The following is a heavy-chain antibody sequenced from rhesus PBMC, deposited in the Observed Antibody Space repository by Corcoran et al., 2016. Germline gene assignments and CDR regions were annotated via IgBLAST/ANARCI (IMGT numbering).Heavy chain of an antibody. CDR3: AREVVVGIAAGRDVDY. V-gene: IGHV4S7*01. D-gene: IGHD6-13*01. CDR2: IYGGSGST. J-gene: IGHJ4*01. CDR1: GGSISGYYL. Sequence: QVQLQESGPGVVKPSETLSLTCAVSGGSISGYYLWSWIRQPPGKGLEWIGYIYGGSGSTSYNPSLKRRVIISIDTSKNQFSLKLSSVTAADTAVYYCAREVVVGIAAGRDVDYWGQGVLVTVSS.